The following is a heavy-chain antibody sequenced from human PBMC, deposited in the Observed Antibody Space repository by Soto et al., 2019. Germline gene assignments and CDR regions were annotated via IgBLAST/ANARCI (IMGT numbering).Heavy chain of an antibody. D-gene: IGHD6-13*01. V-gene: IGHV3-23*01. Sequence: KGLEWVSAISGSGGSTYYADSVKCRFTISRANSKNTQYLQMNSLRGEDTAVYYCAKDLSSWFFFFQAEDGIRDVRSVSAFLLNRSSDL. CDR3: AKDLSSWFFFFQAEDGIRDVRSVSAFLLNRSSDL. CDR2: ISGSGGST. J-gene: IGHJ2*01.